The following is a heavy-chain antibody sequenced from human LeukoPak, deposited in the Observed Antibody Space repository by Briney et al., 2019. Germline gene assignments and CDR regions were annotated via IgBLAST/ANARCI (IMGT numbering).Heavy chain of an antibody. CDR2: IKEDRSGI. CDR1: AIPFNSYL. CDR3: ARYRVNFSFDC. V-gene: IGHV3-7*01. D-gene: IGHD1-7*01. Sequence: GGSLRFSCEASAIPFNSYLISLVRPAPGEGLEWVSHIKEDRSGINYVGSVKVRFTISRDNAKNSLSLQMNSLRVEDTAVYYCARYRVNFSFDCWGQETLVTVSS. J-gene: IGHJ4*02.